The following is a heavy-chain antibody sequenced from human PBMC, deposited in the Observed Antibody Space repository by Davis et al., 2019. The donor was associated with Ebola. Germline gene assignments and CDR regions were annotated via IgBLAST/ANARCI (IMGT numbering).Heavy chain of an antibody. CDR2: INPSGGST. Sequence: AASVKVSCKASGYTFTSYYMHWVRQAPGQGLEWMGIINPSGGSTSYAQKFQGRVTTTRDTSTNTVYMELSSLRSEDTALYYCATGGIVDTIWGACDYWGQGTLVTVSS. V-gene: IGHV1-46*01. J-gene: IGHJ4*02. CDR3: ATGGIVDTIWGACDY. D-gene: IGHD5-12*01. CDR1: GYTFTSYY.